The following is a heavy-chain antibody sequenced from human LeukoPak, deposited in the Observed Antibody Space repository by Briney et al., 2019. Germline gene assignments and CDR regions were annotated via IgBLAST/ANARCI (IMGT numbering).Heavy chain of an antibody. CDR2: IYYSGST. V-gene: IGHV4-59*01. CDR1: GGSISSYY. CDR3: ARADDYSSYVASGWFDP. J-gene: IGHJ5*02. Sequence: SETLSLTCTVSGGSISSYYWSWIRQPPGKGLEWIGYIYYSGSTNYNPSLKSRVTISVDTSKNQFSLKLSSVTAADTAVYHCARADDYSSYVASGWFDPWGQGTLVTVSS. D-gene: IGHD4-11*01.